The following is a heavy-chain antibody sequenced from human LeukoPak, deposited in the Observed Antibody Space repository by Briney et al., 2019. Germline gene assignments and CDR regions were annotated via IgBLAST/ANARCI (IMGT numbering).Heavy chain of an antibody. CDR3: ARNYYDILTGYYTPFDY. CDR2: ISSSSSYI. V-gene: IGHV3-21*01. D-gene: IGHD3-9*01. J-gene: IGHJ4*02. CDR1: GFTFSSYS. Sequence: TGGSLRLSCAASGFTFSSYSMNWVRQAPGKGLEWVSSISSSSSYIYYADSVKGRFTISRDNAKNSLYLQMNSLRAEDTAVYYCARNYYDILTGYYTPFDYWGQGTLVTVSS.